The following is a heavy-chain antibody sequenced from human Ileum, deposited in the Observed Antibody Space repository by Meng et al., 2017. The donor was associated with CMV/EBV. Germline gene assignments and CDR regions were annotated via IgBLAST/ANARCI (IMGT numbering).Heavy chain of an antibody. CDR1: GFTFSDFV. Sequence: GGSLRLSCAASGFTFSDFVMHWVRQSPGKGLEWVSSISSGSDHIYYPESLKGRFTVSRDNAKNTLYLQMFSLRVEDTALYYCVRGERCTCGSCNWLDPWGQGTLVTVSS. CDR2: ISSGSDHI. CDR3: VRGERCTCGSCNWLDP. J-gene: IGHJ5*02. D-gene: IGHD1-1*01. V-gene: IGHV3-21*01.